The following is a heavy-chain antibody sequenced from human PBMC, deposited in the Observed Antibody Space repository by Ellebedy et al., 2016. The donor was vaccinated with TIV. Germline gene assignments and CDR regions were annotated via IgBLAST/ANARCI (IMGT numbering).Heavy chain of an antibody. D-gene: IGHD5-24*01. CDR2: IGRSSNHI. J-gene: IGHJ2*01. CDR1: GFTLRSYG. V-gene: IGHV3-21*06. CDR3: ARVRDGRRDPGQTPYWYFDL. Sequence: PGGSLRLSCAASGFTLRSYGMHWVRQAPGKGLEWVSFIGRSSNHIYDSDSVKGRFTVSRDDAKNLVVLQMNSLEAEDTALYYCARVRDGRRDPGQTPYWYFDLWGRGTLVVVSS.